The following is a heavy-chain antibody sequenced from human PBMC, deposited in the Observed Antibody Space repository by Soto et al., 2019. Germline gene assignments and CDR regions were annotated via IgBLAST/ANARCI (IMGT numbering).Heavy chain of an antibody. CDR3: ARGGYYYENSGQNAYDY. D-gene: IGHD3-22*01. J-gene: IGHJ4*01. Sequence: SETLSLTCTVSGGSISSGGYYWSWIRQHPGKGLEWIGYIYYGGSTYYNPSLKSRATISGDTSKNQFSLRLSSVTAADTAVYYCARGGYYYENSGQNAYDYWGQGILVTVSS. CDR1: GGSISSGGYY. CDR2: IYYGGST. V-gene: IGHV4-31*03.